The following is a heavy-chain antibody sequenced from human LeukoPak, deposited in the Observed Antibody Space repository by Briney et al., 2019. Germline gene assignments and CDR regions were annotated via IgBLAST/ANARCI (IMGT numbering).Heavy chain of an antibody. CDR1: GFTFSSYA. V-gene: IGHV3-30*04. CDR3: ARGSSGWPLDY. Sequence: GGSLRLSCAASGFTFSSYAMHWVRQARGKGLEWVAVISYDGSNKYYADSVKGRFTISRDNSKNTLYLQMNSLRAGDTAVYYCARGSSGWPLDYWGQGTLVTVSS. CDR2: ISYDGSNK. D-gene: IGHD6-19*01. J-gene: IGHJ4*02.